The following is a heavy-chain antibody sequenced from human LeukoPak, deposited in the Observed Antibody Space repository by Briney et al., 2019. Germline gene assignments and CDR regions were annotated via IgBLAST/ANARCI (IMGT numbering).Heavy chain of an antibody. D-gene: IGHD2-15*01. CDR1: GFTVSSNY. CDR2: IYSGGST. V-gene: IGHV3-66*01. Sequence: GGSLRLSCAASGFTVSSNYMSWVRQAPGKGLEWVSVIYSGGSTYYADSVKGRFTIPRDNSKNTLYLQMNSLGAEDTAVYYCARDGVVAATKSDYWGQGTLVTVSS. CDR3: ARDGVVAATKSDY. J-gene: IGHJ4*02.